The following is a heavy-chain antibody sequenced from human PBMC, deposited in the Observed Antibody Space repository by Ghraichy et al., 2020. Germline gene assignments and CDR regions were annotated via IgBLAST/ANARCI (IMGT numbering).Heavy chain of an antibody. CDR3: ARADPSYDFWSGYIYYFDY. J-gene: IGHJ4*02. V-gene: IGHV4-34*01. CDR2: INHSGST. Sequence: SQTLSLTCAVYGGSFSGYYWSWIRQPPGKGLEWIGEINHSGSTNYNPSLKSRVTISVDTSKNQFSLKLSSVTAADTAVYYCARADPSYDFWSGYIYYFDYWGQGTLVTVSS. D-gene: IGHD3-3*01. CDR1: GGSFSGYY.